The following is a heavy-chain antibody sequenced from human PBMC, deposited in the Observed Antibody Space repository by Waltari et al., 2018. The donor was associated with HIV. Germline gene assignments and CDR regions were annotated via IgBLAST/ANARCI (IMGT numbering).Heavy chain of an antibody. J-gene: IGHJ5*02. CDR1: GYTFTSYD. CDR2: MNHNRGNT. CDR3: ARGYYDSSGLAFDP. D-gene: IGHD3-22*01. V-gene: IGHV1-8*01. Sequence: QVQLVQSGAEVKKPGASVKVSCKASGYTFTSYDINWVRQATGKGLEWMGWMNHNRGNTGYAQKFQGRVTMTRNTSISTAYMELSSLRSEDTAVYYCARGYYDSSGLAFDPWGQGTLVTVSS.